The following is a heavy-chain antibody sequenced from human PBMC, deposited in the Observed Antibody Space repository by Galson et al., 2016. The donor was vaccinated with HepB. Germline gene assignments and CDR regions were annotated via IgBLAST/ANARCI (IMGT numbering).Heavy chain of an antibody. CDR2: ITASGDST. CDR1: GFTFSSYS. J-gene: IGHJ4*02. D-gene: IGHD3-10*01. CDR3: AKDVDGIGVMPLDY. V-gene: IGHV3-23*01. Sequence: SLRLSCAASGFTFSSYSMTWVRQAPGKGLEWVSSITASGDSTYYRDSVKGRFAVSRDNPKNTLYLQVNGLRAEDTAVYYCAKDVDGIGVMPLDYWGKGTLLTVSS.